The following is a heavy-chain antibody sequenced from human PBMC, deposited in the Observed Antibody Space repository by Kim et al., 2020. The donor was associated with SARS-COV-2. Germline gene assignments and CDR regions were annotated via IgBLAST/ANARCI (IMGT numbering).Heavy chain of an antibody. V-gene: IGHV4-59*01. J-gene: IGHJ4*02. CDR3: ARGSARYSSSSLDY. D-gene: IGHD6-13*01. Sequence: SETLSLTCTVSGGSISSYYWSWIRQPPGKGLEWIGYIYYSGSTNYNPSLKSRVTISVDTSKNQFSLKLSSVTAADTAVYYCARGSARYSSSSLDYWGQGTLVTVSS. CDR1: GGSISSYY. CDR2: IYYSGST.